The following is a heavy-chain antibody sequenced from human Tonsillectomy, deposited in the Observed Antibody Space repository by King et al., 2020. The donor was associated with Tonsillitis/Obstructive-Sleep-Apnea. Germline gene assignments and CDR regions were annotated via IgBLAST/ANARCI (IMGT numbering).Heavy chain of an antibody. CDR3: ARNSITIFGVVS. Sequence: VQLQESGPGLVKPSGTLSLTCAVSGGSISSSNWWSLVRQPPGKGLEWIGENYHSGSTNYNPSLKSRVTISVAKSKNQFSLKLSSVTAADTAVYYCARNSITIFGVVSWGQGTLVTVSS. CDR2: NYHSGST. CDR1: GGSISSSNW. J-gene: IGHJ5*02. D-gene: IGHD3-3*01. V-gene: IGHV4-4*02.